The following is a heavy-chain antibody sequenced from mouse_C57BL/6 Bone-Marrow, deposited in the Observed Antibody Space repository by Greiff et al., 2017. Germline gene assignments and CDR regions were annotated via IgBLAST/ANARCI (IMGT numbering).Heavy chain of an antibody. V-gene: IGHV5-6*01. D-gene: IGHD4-1*01. CDR3: ARRNWGYFDY. Sequence: EVQLQESGGDLVKPGGSLKLSCAASGFTFSSYGMSWVRQTPDKRLEWVATISSGGSYTYYPDNVKGRFTISRDNAKNTLYLQMSSLKSEDTAMYYCARRNWGYFDYWGQGTTLTVSS. CDR2: ISSGGSYT. CDR1: GFTFSSYG. J-gene: IGHJ2*01.